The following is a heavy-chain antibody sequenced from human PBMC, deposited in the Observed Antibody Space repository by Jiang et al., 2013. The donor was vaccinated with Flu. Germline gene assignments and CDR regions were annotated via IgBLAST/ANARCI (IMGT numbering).Heavy chain of an antibody. CDR1: GYTFTSYG. V-gene: IGHV7-4-1*02. D-gene: IGHD3-16*01. Sequence: KASGYTFTSYGINWVRQAPGQGLEWMGWINTNTGDPAYAQDFTGRFVFSLGASVTTTYLHINALRPEDTATYFCARHRDRFGGFDYWGQGSLVTVSS. J-gene: IGHJ4*02. CDR2: INTNTGDP. CDR3: ARHRDRFGGFDY.